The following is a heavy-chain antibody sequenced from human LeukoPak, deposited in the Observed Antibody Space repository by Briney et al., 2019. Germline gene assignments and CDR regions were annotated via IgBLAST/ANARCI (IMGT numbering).Heavy chain of an antibody. Sequence: SETLSLTCAVYGGSFSGYYWSWIRQPPGKGLEWIGEINHSGSTNYNPSLKSRVTISVDTSKNQFSLKLSSVTAADTAVYYCARSCYDILTGPSGFYYYYGMDVWGQGTTVTVSS. CDR1: GGSFSGYY. CDR2: INHSGST. D-gene: IGHD3-9*01. CDR3: ARSCYDILTGPSGFYYYYGMDV. J-gene: IGHJ6*02. V-gene: IGHV4-34*01.